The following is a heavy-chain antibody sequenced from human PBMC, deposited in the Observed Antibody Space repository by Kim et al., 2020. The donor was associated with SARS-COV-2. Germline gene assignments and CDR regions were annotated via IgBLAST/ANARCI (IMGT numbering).Heavy chain of an antibody. CDR1: GFRFSDYY. Sequence: GGSLRLSCEASGFRFSDYYMSWIRQAPGKGLEWVAYINGDGSSMKCADSVNGRFSISRDNANTSLSLQMNSLTPEDTAVYDCVREPGHWGQGTLVTVSS. CDR2: INGDGSSM. V-gene: IGHV3-11*01. J-gene: IGHJ4*02. CDR3: VREPGH.